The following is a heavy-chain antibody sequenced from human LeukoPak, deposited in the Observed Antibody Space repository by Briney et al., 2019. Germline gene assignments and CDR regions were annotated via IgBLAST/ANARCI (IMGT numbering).Heavy chain of an antibody. Sequence: PGGSLRLSCAASGLTFSAYNLNWVRQAPGKGLEWIAAMGGTDGRTYYADFVKGRFTISRDNSKNTLYLQMNSLRAEDTAVYYCAKDGSYYFDYWGQGTLVTVSS. CDR1: GLTFSAYN. V-gene: IGHV3-23*01. CDR2: MGGTDGRT. CDR3: AKDGSYYFDY. J-gene: IGHJ4*02.